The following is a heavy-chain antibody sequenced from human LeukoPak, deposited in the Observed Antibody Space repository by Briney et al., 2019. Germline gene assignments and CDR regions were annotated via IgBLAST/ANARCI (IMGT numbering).Heavy chain of an antibody. CDR2: INSDGSST. D-gene: IGHD4-17*01. CDR1: GFTFSSYW. V-gene: IGHV3-74*01. J-gene: IGHJ4*02. CDR3: SKEGNGDYFFDY. Sequence: GGSLRLSCAASGFTFSSYWMHWVRQAPGKGLVWVSRINSDGSSTSYAGSVKGRFTISRDNAKNSLYLQMNSLRAEDTALYYCSKEGNGDYFFDYWGQGTLVTVSS.